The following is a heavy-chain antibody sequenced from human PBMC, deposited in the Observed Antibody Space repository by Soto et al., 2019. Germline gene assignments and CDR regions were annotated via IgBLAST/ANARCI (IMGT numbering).Heavy chain of an antibody. CDR3: ARSTYYYDSSGYRSIDAFDI. CDR1: GYSFTSYW. V-gene: IGHV5-51*01. CDR2: IYPGDSDT. J-gene: IGHJ3*02. Sequence: GESLKISCKGSGYSFTSYWIGWVRQMPGKGLEWMGIIYPGDSDTRYSPSFQGQVTISADKSISTAYLQWSSLKASDTAMYYCARSTYYYDSSGYRSIDAFDIWGQGTMVTVSS. D-gene: IGHD3-22*01.